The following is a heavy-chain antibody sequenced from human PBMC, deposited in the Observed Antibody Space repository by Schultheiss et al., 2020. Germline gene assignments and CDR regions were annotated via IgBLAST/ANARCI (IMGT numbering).Heavy chain of an antibody. CDR1: GFTFSSYD. Sequence: GGSLRLSCAASGFTFSSYDMHWVRQAPGKGLEWVSAISGSGGSTYYADSVKGRFTISRDNSKNTLYLQMNSLRAEDTAVYYCANLGGDRPLDYWGQGTLVTVSS. J-gene: IGHJ4*02. CDR2: ISGSGGST. CDR3: ANLGGDRPLDY. D-gene: IGHD3-16*01. V-gene: IGHV3-23*01.